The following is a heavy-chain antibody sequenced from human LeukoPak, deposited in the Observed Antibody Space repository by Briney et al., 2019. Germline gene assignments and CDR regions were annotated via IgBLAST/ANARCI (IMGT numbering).Heavy chain of an antibody. Sequence: GGSLRLSCAASGYTFSSYGMHWVRQAPGKGLEWVAVIRCEGSNKNYADSVKGRFTISRDNSKNTLYLQMHSLRAEDTAVYYCARDRRIPYDFWSGYQGGPTFPWGQGTLVTVSS. J-gene: IGHJ5*02. CDR2: IRCEGSNK. CDR1: GYTFSSYG. V-gene: IGHV3-33*01. D-gene: IGHD3-3*01. CDR3: ARDRRIPYDFWSGYQGGPTFP.